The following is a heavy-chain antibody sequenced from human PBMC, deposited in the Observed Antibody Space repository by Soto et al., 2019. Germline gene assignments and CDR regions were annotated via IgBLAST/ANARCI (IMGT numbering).Heavy chain of an antibody. J-gene: IGHJ6*02. Sequence: LSLTCSVSGGSMTSYYWSWIRQPAGKGLEWIGRIYTSGGTNYNPSLESRVTMSRDTSKKQISLKLNWVRQAPGRGLEWVAYISDSGSNTLYADSVKGRFTVSRDTAKNSLYLQMSGLRDEDRAVYYCARYYYDSSGYDGMDVWGQGTTVTVSS. CDR1: GGSMTSYY. D-gene: IGHD2-15*01. V-gene: IGHV4-4*07. CDR2: IYTSGGT. CDR3: VAYISDSGSNTLYADSVKGRFTVSRDTAKNSLYLQMSGLRDEDRAVYYCARYYYDSSGYDGMDV.